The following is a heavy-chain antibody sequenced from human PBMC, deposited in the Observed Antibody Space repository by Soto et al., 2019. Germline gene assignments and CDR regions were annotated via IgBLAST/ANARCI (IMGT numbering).Heavy chain of an antibody. Sequence: GGSLRLSCAASGFTFSSYAMSWVRQAPGKGLEWVSAISGSGGSTYYADSVKGRFTISRDNSKNTLYLQMNSLRAEDTAVYYCAKGRLSSGWKRDDYFDYWGQGTLVTVSS. D-gene: IGHD6-19*01. CDR3: AKGRLSSGWKRDDYFDY. CDR2: ISGSGGST. V-gene: IGHV3-23*01. CDR1: GFTFSSYA. J-gene: IGHJ4*02.